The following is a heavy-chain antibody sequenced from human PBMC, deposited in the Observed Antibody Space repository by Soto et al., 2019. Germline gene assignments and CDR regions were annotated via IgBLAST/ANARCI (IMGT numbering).Heavy chain of an antibody. CDR1: GDSVSSSSVA. V-gene: IGHV6-1*01. Sequence: SQTLSLTCVISGDSVSSSSVAWNWVRQSRSRGLEWLGRTYYRSRWYSDFAVSVRGRIVINADTSKNQFSLQLNSVTPEDTAVYFCARSEEDSDYYYYGLDVWGQGTTVTVSS. CDR2: TYYRSRWYS. CDR3: ARSEEDSDYYYYGLDV. D-gene: IGHD2-15*01. J-gene: IGHJ6*02.